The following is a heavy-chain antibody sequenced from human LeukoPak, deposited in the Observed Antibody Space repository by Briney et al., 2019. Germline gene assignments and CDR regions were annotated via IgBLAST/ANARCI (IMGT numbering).Heavy chain of an antibody. D-gene: IGHD5-18*01. V-gene: IGHV4-61*02. J-gene: IGHJ6*03. CDR1: GGSISSGSYY. CDR3: ARDLRRGYSYGYGIFVHMDV. CDR2: FYTSGST. Sequence: PSETLSLTCTVSGGSISSGSYYWSWIRQPAGMGLDWFGRFYTSGSTNYNPSLQGRVTISVATSKNQFSLKLGSVTAADTAVYYCARDLRRGYSYGYGIFVHMDVWGKGNTVTVS.